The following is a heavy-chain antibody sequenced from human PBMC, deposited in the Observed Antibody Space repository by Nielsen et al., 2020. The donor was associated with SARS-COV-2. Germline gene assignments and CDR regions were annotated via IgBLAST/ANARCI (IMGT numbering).Heavy chain of an antibody. Sequence: SETLSLTCTVSGGSISSGGYYWSWIRQHPGKGLEWIGYIYYSGSTYYNPSPKSRVTISVDTSKNQFSLKLSSVTAADTAVYYCAREWWVRGVMDPNWFDPWGQGTLVTVSS. CDR3: AREWWVRGVMDPNWFDP. CDR1: GGSISSGGYY. V-gene: IGHV4-30-4*08. J-gene: IGHJ5*02. CDR2: IYYSGST. D-gene: IGHD3-10*01.